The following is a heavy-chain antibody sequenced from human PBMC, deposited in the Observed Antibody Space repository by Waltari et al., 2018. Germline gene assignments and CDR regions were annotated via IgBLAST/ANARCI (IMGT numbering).Heavy chain of an antibody. CDR1: GGTFRSYT. CDR2: IIPILGIA. J-gene: IGHJ6*02. V-gene: IGHV1-69*02. D-gene: IGHD3-22*01. Sequence: QVQLVQSGAEVKKPGSSVKVSCKASGGTFRSYTISWVRQAPGQGLEWMGRIIPILGIANYAQKFQGRVTITADKSTSTAYMELSSLRSEDTAVYYCAFDSSGRDYYYGMDVWGQGTTVTVSS. CDR3: AFDSSGRDYYYGMDV.